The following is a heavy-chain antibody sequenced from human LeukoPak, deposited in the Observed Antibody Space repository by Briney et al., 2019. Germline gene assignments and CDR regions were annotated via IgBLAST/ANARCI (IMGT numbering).Heavy chain of an antibody. J-gene: IGHJ4*02. CDR3: ARDPYYYDSSGYGVDY. CDR1: GFTFSSYA. CDR2: ISYDGSNK. V-gene: IGHV3-30*04. Sequence: GGSLRLSCAASGFTFSSYAMHWVRQAPGKGLEWVAVISYDGSNKYYADSVKGRFTISRDNSKNTLYLQMNSLRAEDTAVYYCARDPYYYDSSGYGVDYWGQGTLVTVSS. D-gene: IGHD3-22*01.